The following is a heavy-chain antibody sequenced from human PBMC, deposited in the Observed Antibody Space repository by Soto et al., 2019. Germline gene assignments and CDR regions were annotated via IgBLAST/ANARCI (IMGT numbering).Heavy chain of an antibody. J-gene: IGHJ4*02. CDR3: AKDWGRGLEGLEFDY. D-gene: IGHD3-16*01. V-gene: IGHV3-23*01. CDR2: ISGSGGST. Sequence: HPGGSLRLSCAASGFTFTSYAMSRVRQAPGKGLEWVSAISGSGGSTYYADSVKGRFTISRDNSKNTLYLQMNSLRAQDTAVYYCAKDWGRGLEGLEFDYWGQGALVTISS. CDR1: GFTFTSYA.